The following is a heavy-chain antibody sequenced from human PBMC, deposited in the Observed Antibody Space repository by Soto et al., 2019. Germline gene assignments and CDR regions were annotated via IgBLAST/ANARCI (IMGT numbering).Heavy chain of an antibody. CDR3: AKALRIAVAAQGDY. D-gene: IGHD6-19*01. CDR1: GFTFSSYA. CDR2: VSGSGGST. Sequence: EVQLLESGGGLVQPGGSLRLSCAASGFTFSSYAMSWVRQAPGKGLEWVSAVSGSGGSTYYADSVKGRFTISRDNSKNTLYLQMNSLRAEDTAVYYCAKALRIAVAAQGDYWGQGTLVTVSS. J-gene: IGHJ4*02. V-gene: IGHV3-23*01.